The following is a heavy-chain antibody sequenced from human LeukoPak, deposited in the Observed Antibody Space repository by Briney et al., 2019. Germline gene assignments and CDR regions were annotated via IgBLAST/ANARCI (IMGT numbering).Heavy chain of an antibody. J-gene: IGHJ4*02. CDR2: INHSGST. CDR3: ARAHVDIVATIGSKNYFDY. CDR1: GGSFSGYY. Sequence: SATLSLTCAVYGGSFSGYYWSWIRQPPGKGREGSGEINHSGSTNYNPSLKSRVTISVDTSKNQFSLKLSSVTAADTAVYYCARAHVDIVATIGSKNYFDYWGQGTLVTVSS. V-gene: IGHV4-34*01. D-gene: IGHD5-12*01.